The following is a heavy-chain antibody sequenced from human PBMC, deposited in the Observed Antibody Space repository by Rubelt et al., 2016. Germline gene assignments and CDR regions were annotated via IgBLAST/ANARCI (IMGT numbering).Heavy chain of an antibody. CDR2: ISAYNGNT. CDR1: GYDFTSYA. CDR3: AGDVYIGGGYSNYHAY. D-gene: IGHD4-11*01. V-gene: IGHV1-18*01. J-gene: IGHJ4*02. Sequence: PLVQSGAEVKKPGASVSVSCKASGYDFTSYALHWVRQAPGQGLEWMGGISAYNGNTNYAQILSGRVTMTTETSTTTAYMELRSPRSDDTAVDYCAGDVYIGGGYSNYHAYWGQGTLVTVSS.